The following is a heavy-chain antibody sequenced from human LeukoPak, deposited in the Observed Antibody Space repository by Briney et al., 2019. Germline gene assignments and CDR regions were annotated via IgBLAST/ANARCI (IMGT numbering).Heavy chain of an antibody. J-gene: IGHJ4*02. Sequence: PGGSLRLSCAASGFTFSSYWMHWVRQAPGKGLVGVSRINSDGSSTSYADSVKGRFTISRDNAKNTLYLQMNSLRAEDTAVYYCARSDSSGWYGFDYWGQGSLVTVSS. CDR3: ARSDSSGWYGFDY. V-gene: IGHV3-74*01. CDR1: GFTFSSYW. D-gene: IGHD6-19*01. CDR2: INSDGSST.